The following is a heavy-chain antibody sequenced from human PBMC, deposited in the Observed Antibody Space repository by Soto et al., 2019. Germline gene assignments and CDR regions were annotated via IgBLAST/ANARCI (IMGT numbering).Heavy chain of an antibody. CDR3: AVGSTWLQSGPFDY. Sequence: QVQLVQSGAEVKKPGSSVKVSCKASGGTFSTYTIAWVRQAPGHGLEWMGGIIPIFGTTNYAQKFQGGVTITADASTNTAYMELSSLRSDDTAVYYCAVGSTWLQSGPFDYWGQGTRVTVSS. CDR1: GGTFSTYT. D-gene: IGHD2-2*01. J-gene: IGHJ4*02. CDR2: IIPIFGTT. V-gene: IGHV1-69*12.